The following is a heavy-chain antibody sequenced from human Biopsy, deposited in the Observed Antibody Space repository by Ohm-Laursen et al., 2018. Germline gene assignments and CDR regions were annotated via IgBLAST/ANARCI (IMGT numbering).Heavy chain of an antibody. CDR1: GDSSSGYF. V-gene: IGHV4-34*01. D-gene: IGHD5-12*01. J-gene: IGHJ6*02. Sequence: SETLSLTCAVNGDSSSGYFWNWIRQPPGKGLEWIGEINQSGSTKYNPSLKRRATLSANSSNSQFPLRLTSVTAADTAIYYCARGSGYFKLDVGGQGTTVTVSS. CDR2: INQSGST. CDR3: ARGSGYFKLDV.